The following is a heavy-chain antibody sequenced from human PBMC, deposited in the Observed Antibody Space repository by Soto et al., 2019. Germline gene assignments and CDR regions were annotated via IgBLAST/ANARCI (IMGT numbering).Heavy chain of an antibody. CDR1: GGSIRGHYW. J-gene: IGHJ6*02. Sequence: QVQLQESGPGLVKPSGTLSLTCAVSGGSIRGHYWWSWVRQTPEKGLEWIGETYHGGATYSNPSLKSRATISTDESKNQLSLKLSSVTAADTAIYYCAHQTISYTLDVWGQGTTVTVSS. V-gene: IGHV4-4*02. CDR3: AHQTISYTLDV. D-gene: IGHD1-1*01. CDR2: TYHGGAT.